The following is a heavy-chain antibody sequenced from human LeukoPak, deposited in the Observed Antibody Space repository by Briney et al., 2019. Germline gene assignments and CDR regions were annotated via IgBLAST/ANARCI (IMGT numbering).Heavy chain of an antibody. J-gene: IGHJ1*01. Sequence: GGSLRLSCAASGFTFSSYWMHRVRQVPGKGLVWVSRINSDGSSTSYADSVKGRFTISRDNAKNTLYLQMNSLRAEDTAVYYCARPDGGVYSSGFYWGQGTLVTVSS. CDR2: INSDGSST. V-gene: IGHV3-74*01. D-gene: IGHD6-19*01. CDR1: GFTFSSYW. CDR3: ARPDGGVYSSGFY.